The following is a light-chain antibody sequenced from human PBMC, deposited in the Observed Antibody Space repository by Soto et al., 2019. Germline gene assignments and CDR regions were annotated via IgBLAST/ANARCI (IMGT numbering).Light chain of an antibody. V-gene: IGLV6-57*01. CDR1: SGSIASNY. J-gene: IGLJ2*01. CDR2: GDN. CDR3: QSYATSSVV. Sequence: LTQPHSVSASPGKTVTISCTRSSGSIASNYVQWYQQRPGSSPTTVIYGDNQRPSGVPDRFSGSIDSSSNSASLTLSGLKTEDEADYYCQSYATSSVVFGGGTKLTVL.